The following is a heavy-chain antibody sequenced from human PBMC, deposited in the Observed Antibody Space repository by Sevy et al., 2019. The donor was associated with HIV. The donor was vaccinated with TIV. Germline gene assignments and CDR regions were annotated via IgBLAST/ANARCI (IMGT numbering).Heavy chain of an antibody. D-gene: IGHD1-7*01. CDR2: ISSSSSYI. CDR1: GFTFSSYS. V-gene: IGHV3-21*01. J-gene: IGHJ4*02. CDR3: ARERGTGTTLNYFDY. Sequence: GGSLRLSCAASGFTFSSYSMNWVRQAPGKGLEWVSSISSSSSYIYYADSVKGRFTISRDNAKNSLYLQMNSLRAEDTAVYYCARERGTGTTLNYFDYWGQGTLVTVSS.